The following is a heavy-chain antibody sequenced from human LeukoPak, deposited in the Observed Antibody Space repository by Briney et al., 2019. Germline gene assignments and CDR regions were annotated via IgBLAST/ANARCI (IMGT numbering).Heavy chain of an antibody. V-gene: IGHV3-48*01. J-gene: IGHJ4*02. CDR1: GFTFNSYW. Sequence: PGGSLRLSCAASGFTFNSYWMIWVRQAPGKGLEWVSYISSSSSTIFYADSVKGRFTISRDNAKNSLYLQMNSLRAEDTAVYYCARDLRYYYGSGSWGQGTLVTVSS. CDR2: ISSSSSTI. CDR3: ARDLRYYYGSGS. D-gene: IGHD3-10*01.